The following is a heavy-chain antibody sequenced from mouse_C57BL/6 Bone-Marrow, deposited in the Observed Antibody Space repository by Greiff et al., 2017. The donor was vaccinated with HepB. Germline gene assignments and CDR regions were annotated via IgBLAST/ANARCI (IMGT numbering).Heavy chain of an antibody. D-gene: IGHD1-1*01. J-gene: IGHJ3*01. CDR1: GYSITSGYY. V-gene: IGHV3-6*01. Sequence: EVKLMESGPGLVKPSQSLSFSCSVTGYSITSGYYWNWIRQFPGNKLEWMGYISYDGSNNYNPSFKNRISITLDTSNNQFFLKLNSVTTEDTAIYYCERERGPITFAYWGQGTLVTVSA. CDR2: ISYDGSN. CDR3: ERERGPITFAY.